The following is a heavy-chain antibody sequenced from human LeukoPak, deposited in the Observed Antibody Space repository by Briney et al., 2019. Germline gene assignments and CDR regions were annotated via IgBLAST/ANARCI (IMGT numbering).Heavy chain of an antibody. CDR3: ARGSVYYYGSGSRLERSYSLLPYGMDV. J-gene: IGHJ6*02. D-gene: IGHD3-10*01. CDR2: IHHSGSP. V-gene: IGHV4-34*01. CDR1: GGSFSGYY. Sequence: KPSETLSLTCAVYGGSFSGYYWSWVRQPPGKGLEWDGEIHHSGSPNYNTSLKSRVTISVDTSNNKFSLKLSSVTAADTAVSYCARGSVYYYGSGSRLERSYSLLPYGMDVWGHGATVTVSS.